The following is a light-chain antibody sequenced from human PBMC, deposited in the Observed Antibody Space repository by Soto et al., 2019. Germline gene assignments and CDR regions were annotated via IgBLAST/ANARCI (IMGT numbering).Light chain of an antibody. V-gene: IGLV1-40*01. CDR3: QSHDSSLSGYV. J-gene: IGLJ1*01. Sequence: SALTQPPSVSGAPGQRVTISCTGSSSNIGAGYDVHWYQQLPGTAPKLLIYANSNRPSGVPDRFSGSRSGTSASLAITGLQAEDEADYYCQSHDSSLSGYVFGTGTKVTVL. CDR1: SSNIGAGYD. CDR2: ANS.